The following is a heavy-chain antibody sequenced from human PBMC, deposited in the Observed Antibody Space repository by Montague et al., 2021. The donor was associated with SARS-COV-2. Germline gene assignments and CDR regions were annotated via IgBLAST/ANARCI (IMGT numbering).Heavy chain of an antibody. CDR2: IKQDGSEK. Sequence: SLRLSCAASGFTFSSSWMSWVRQAPGKGLEWLANIKQDGSEKYYVDSVKGRFTISRDNAKNSLYLQMNSLRAEDAAVYYCAGDRINYGPYNWFDPWGQGTLVSVSS. D-gene: IGHD5-24*01. CDR1: GFTFSSSW. J-gene: IGHJ5*02. V-gene: IGHV3-7*03. CDR3: AGDRINYGPYNWFDP.